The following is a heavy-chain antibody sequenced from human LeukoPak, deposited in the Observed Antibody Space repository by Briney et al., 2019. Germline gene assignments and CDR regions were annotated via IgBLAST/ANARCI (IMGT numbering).Heavy chain of an antibody. CDR2: ISGSGGST. Sequence: GGSLRLSCAASGFTFSNAWMNWVRQTPGKGLEWVSAISGSGGSTYYADSVKGRFTISRDNSKNTLYLQMNSLRAEDTAVYYCAKATFHDFLFAYFDYWGQGTLVTVSS. V-gene: IGHV3-23*01. CDR1: GFTFSNAW. J-gene: IGHJ4*02. CDR3: AKATFHDFLFAYFDY. D-gene: IGHD3-3*01.